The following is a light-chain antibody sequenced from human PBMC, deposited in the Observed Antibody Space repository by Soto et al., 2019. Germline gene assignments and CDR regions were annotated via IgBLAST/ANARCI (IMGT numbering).Light chain of an antibody. CDR1: QRVGSN. J-gene: IGKJ5*01. V-gene: IGKV3-15*01. CDR3: QQYGSSPPIT. Sequence: EIVMTQSPATLSLSPGERATLSCRASQRVGSNLAWYQQKPGQAPRLLIYGASTRATGIPARFSGSGSGTEFTLSISSLQSEDFAVYHCQQYGSSPPITFGQGTRLEIK. CDR2: GAS.